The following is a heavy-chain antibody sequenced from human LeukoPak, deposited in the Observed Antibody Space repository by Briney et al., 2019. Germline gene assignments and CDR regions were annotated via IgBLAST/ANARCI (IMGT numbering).Heavy chain of an antibody. V-gene: IGHV1-18*01. Sequence: ASVKVSCKASGYTFTSYGISWVRQAPGQGGEGMGWISAYNGNTNYAQKLQGRVTMTTDTSTSTAYMELRSLSSDDPAVYYCARVPHLVGATTAHSDYWGQGTLVTVPS. J-gene: IGHJ4*02. D-gene: IGHD1-26*01. CDR2: ISAYNGNT. CDR1: GYTFTSYG. CDR3: ARVPHLVGATTAHSDY.